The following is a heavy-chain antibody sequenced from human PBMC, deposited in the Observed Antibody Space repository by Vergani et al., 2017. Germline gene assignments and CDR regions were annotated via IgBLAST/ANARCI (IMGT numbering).Heavy chain of an antibody. V-gene: IGHV3-23*01. CDR2: ISSDGGST. CDR1: GFTFSTYA. CDR3: AGPQGTSAYYYGGFDY. Sequence: EVQLLESGGDLVQPGGSLRLSCAASGFTFSTYAMTWVRQAPGKGLEWVSTISSDGGSTYYADSVKGRFTISRDNSKNTLSLQMNSLTAEDTAIYYCAGPQGTSAYYYGGFDYWGQRTLVTVSS. J-gene: IGHJ4*01. D-gene: IGHD3-22*01.